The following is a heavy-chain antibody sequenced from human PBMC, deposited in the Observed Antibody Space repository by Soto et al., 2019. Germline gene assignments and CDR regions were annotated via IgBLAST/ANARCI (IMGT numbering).Heavy chain of an antibody. CDR3: ARGLIVGATHYYYYGMDV. J-gene: IGHJ6*02. Sequence: ASVKVSCKASGYTFTSYDINWVRQATGQGLEWMGWMNPNSGNTGYAQKFQGRVTMTRNTSISTAYMELSSLRSEDTAVYYCARGLIVGATHYYYYGMDVWAKGPRSPSP. CDR1: GYTFTSYD. D-gene: IGHD1-26*01. V-gene: IGHV1-8*01. CDR2: MNPNSGNT.